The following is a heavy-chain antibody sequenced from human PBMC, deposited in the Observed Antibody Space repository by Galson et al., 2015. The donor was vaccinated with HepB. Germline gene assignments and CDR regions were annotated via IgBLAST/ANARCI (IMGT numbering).Heavy chain of an antibody. V-gene: IGHV1-69*13. CDR3: ASERIAARPVDAFDI. Sequence: SVKVSCKASGGTFSSYAISWVRQAPGQGLEWMGGIIPIFGTANYAQKFQGRVTITADESTSTAYMELSSLRSEDTAVYYCASERIAARPVDAFDIWGQGTMVTVSS. CDR2: IIPIFGTA. J-gene: IGHJ3*02. D-gene: IGHD6-6*01. CDR1: GGTFSSYA.